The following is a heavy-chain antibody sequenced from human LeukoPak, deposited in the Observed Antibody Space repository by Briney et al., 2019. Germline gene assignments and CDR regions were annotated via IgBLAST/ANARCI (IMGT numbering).Heavy chain of an antibody. CDR3: AIWTSGNY. CDR2: MDPSGSQK. V-gene: IGHV3-7*01. CDR1: GFTFNRFW. Sequence: GGSLRLSCAASGFTFNRFWMNWVRQAPGKGLEWVANMDPSGSQKRYVDSVKGRFTISKDNPGTSLYLEMCSLRTEDTAIYYCAIWTSGNYWGQGTLATVSS. D-gene: IGHD1-1*01. J-gene: IGHJ4*02.